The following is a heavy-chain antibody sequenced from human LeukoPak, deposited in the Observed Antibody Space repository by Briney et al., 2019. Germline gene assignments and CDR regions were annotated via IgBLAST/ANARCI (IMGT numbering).Heavy chain of an antibody. Sequence: PSETLSLTCTVSGGSISSGDYYWSWIRQPPGKGLEWIGYIYYSGCTYYNPSLKSRVTISVDTSKNQFSLKLSSVTAVDTAVYYCARAPYCSGGSCYFYYYYGMDVWGQGTTVTVSS. V-gene: IGHV4-30-4*01. D-gene: IGHD2-15*01. J-gene: IGHJ6*02. CDR1: GGSISSGDYY. CDR3: ARAPYCSGGSCYFYYYYGMDV. CDR2: IYYSGCT.